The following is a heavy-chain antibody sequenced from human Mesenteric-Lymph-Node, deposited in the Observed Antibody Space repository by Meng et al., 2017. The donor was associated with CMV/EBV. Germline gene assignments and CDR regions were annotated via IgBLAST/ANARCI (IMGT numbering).Heavy chain of an antibody. D-gene: IGHD3-3*01. CDR2: ISGGGGSS. CDR1: GFTFSTYA. Sequence: GESLKISCRGSGFTFSTYAMSWVRQAPGKGLEWVSSISGGGGSSYYADSVRGRFPISRDNAENTFSLQLDGLRAEDTATYYCSKDRYYDFWTGYYNAFDYWGQGTLVTVSS. V-gene: IGHV3-23*01. J-gene: IGHJ4*02. CDR3: SKDRYYDFWTGYYNAFDY.